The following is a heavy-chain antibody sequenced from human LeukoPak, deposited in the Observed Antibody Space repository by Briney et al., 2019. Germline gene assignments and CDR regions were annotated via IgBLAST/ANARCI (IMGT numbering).Heavy chain of an antibody. Sequence: GGSLRLSCAASGFTFSSYEMNWVRQAPGKGLEWVSYISSSGSTIYYADSVKGRFTISRDNAKNSLYLQMNSLRAEDTAVYYCARDPSSSWSPRRWFDPWGQGTLVTVSS. J-gene: IGHJ5*02. D-gene: IGHD6-13*01. CDR2: ISSSGSTI. CDR3: ARDPSSSWSPRRWFDP. CDR1: GFTFSSYE. V-gene: IGHV3-48*03.